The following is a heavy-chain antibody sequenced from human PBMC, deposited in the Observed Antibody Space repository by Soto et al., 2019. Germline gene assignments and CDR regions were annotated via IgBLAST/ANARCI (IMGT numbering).Heavy chain of an antibody. CDR1: GGSISSGGYY. V-gene: IGHV4-31*03. D-gene: IGHD2-21*01. J-gene: IGHJ4*02. CDR3: ASRHGLDIDAYS. CDR2: IYYSGST. Sequence: PSETLSLTCTVSGGSISSGGYYWSWIRQHPGKGLEWIGYIYYSGSTYYNPSLKSRVTISVDTSKNQFSLKLSSVTAADTAVYFCASRHGLDIDAYSRGLEILVTISS.